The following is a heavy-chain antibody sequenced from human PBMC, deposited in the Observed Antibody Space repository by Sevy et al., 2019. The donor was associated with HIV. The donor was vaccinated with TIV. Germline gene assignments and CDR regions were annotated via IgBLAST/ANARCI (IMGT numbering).Heavy chain of an antibody. J-gene: IGHJ3*02. CDR2: INEDRSEK. D-gene: IGHD6-19*01. Sequence: GGSLRLSCAVSGFTFSNYWMSWVRQAPGKGLEWVANINEDRSEKYYVGSVKGRFTISRDNARNSLYLEMNNLITEDTAVYYGESSGNGGWSGAFDIWGQGTMVTVSS. CDR1: GFTFSNYW. CDR3: ESSGNGGWSGAFDI. V-gene: IGHV3-7*01.